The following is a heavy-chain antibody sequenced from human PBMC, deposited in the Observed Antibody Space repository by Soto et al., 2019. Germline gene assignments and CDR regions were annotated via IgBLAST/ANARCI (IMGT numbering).Heavy chain of an antibody. CDR3: ARHRGHYYDSSGYYFSSYYYYGMDV. CDR1: GGSISSGGYS. V-gene: IGHV4-30-2*03. D-gene: IGHD3-22*01. J-gene: IGHJ6*02. Sequence: SETLSLTCAVSGGSISSGGYSWSWIRQPPGKGLEWIGYIYHSGSTYYNPSLKSRVTISVDTSKNQFSLKLSSVTAADTAVYYCARHRGHYYDSSGYYFSSYYYYGMDVWGQGTTVTVSS. CDR2: IYHSGST.